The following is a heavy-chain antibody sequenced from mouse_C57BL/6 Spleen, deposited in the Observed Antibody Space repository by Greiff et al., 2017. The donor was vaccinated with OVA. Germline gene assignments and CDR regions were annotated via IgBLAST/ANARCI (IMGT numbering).Heavy chain of an antibody. Sequence: QVQLQQPGAELVKPGASVKMSCKASGYTFTSYWITWVKQRPGQGLEWIGDIYPGSGSTNYNEKFKSKATLTVDTSSSTAYMQLSSLTSEDSAVYCCGRGAKRRGYFDYWGQGTTLTVSS. CDR1: GYTFTSYW. CDR2: IYPGSGST. J-gene: IGHJ2*01. V-gene: IGHV1-55*01. CDR3: GRGAKRRGYFDY.